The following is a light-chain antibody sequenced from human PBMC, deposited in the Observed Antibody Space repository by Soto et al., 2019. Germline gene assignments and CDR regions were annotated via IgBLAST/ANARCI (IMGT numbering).Light chain of an antibody. Sequence: IVLTQSPGTMTLSPGDRASLSXRASQSVIMSYLAWCQQKPGXAPRVXXYGXSSMATGSPDRFSGSGSGTDFTLPISRLEPEDFAAYYCQQYGSATRTFGQGTKVDIK. V-gene: IGKV3-20*01. CDR2: GXS. J-gene: IGKJ1*01. CDR1: QSVIMSY. CDR3: QQYGSATRT.